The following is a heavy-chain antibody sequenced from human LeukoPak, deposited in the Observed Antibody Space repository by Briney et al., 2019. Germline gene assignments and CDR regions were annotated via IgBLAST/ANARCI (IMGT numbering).Heavy chain of an antibody. J-gene: IGHJ5*02. CDR1: GYTFSSYF. Sequence: ASVKVSCKASGYTFSSYFMHWVRQAPGQGLEWMGIINPSADSTSYAQNFQGRVTMTRDMSTSTVYMELSSLRSEDTAVYYCAREEVGQLERRNWFDPWGQGTLVTVSS. CDR3: AREEVGQLERRNWFDP. V-gene: IGHV1-46*01. D-gene: IGHD1-1*01. CDR2: INPSADST.